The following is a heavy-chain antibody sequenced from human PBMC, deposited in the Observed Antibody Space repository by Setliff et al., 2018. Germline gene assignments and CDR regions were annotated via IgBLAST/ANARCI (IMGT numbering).Heavy chain of an antibody. D-gene: IGHD3-3*01. CDR3: ARGRHPPWSGYPYYYMDV. CDR1: GYTFTSYD. J-gene: IGHJ6*03. V-gene: IGHV1-69*06. Sequence: SVKVSCKASGYTFTSYDINWVRQATGQGLEWMGRIIPIFGTANYAQKFQGRVTITADKSTSTAYMELSSLRSEDTAVYYCARGRHPPWSGYPYYYMDVWGKGTTVTVSS. CDR2: IIPIFGTA.